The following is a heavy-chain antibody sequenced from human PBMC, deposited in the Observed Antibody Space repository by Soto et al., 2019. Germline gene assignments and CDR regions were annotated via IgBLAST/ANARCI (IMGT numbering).Heavy chain of an antibody. V-gene: IGHV4-39*01. CDR3: GKVLVGATGHTDSDS. Sequence: SETLSLTCTVSGGSIYRSGYYWGWIRQPPGRGMEWIGNIDYNGVTYSNPSLKSRVTISRDTSKNQFSLKLTSVTAADTALYYCGKVLVGATGHTDSDSWGPGTLVTVSS. CDR1: GGSIYRSGYY. CDR2: IDYNGVT. J-gene: IGHJ4*02. D-gene: IGHD2-15*01.